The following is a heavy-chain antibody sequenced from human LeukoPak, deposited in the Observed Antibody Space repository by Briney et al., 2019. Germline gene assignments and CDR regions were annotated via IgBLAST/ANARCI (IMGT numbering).Heavy chain of an antibody. CDR3: ARGDSTTVTTGGTYYGMDV. Sequence: ASVKVSCKASGYTFTSYYMHWVRQAPGQGLEWMGIINPSGGSTSYAQKCQGRVTMTRDTSTSTVYMELSSLRSEDTAVYYCARGDSTTVTTGGTYYGMDVWGQGTTVTVSS. D-gene: IGHD4-17*01. CDR2: INPSGGST. J-gene: IGHJ6*02. V-gene: IGHV1-46*01. CDR1: GYTFTSYY.